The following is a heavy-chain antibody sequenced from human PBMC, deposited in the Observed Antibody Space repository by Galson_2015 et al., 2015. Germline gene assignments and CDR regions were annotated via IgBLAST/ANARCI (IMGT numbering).Heavy chain of an antibody. CDR1: GFTFSSYA. CDR3: ARGLDTAIHIHWYFDL. J-gene: IGHJ2*01. V-gene: IGHV3-30-3*01. CDR2: ISYDGSNK. D-gene: IGHD5-18*01. Sequence: SLRLSCAASGFTFSSYAMHWVRQAPGKGLEWVAVISYDGSNKYYADSVKGRFTISRDNSKNTLYLQMNSLRAEDTAVYYCARGLDTAIHIHWYFDLWGRGTLVTVSS.